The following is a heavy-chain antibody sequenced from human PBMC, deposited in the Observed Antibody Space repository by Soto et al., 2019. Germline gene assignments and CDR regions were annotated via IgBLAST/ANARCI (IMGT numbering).Heavy chain of an antibody. V-gene: IGHV1-24*01. CDR2: FDPEDGET. D-gene: IGHD6-19*01. CDR3: ASRPGYSSGWYSNAFDI. J-gene: IGHJ3*02. CDR1: GYTLTELS. Sequence: ASVKVSCKVSGYTLTELSMHWVRQAPGKGLEWMGGFDPEDGETIYAQKFQGRVTMNEDTSTDTAYMELSSLRSEDTAVYYCASRPGYSSGWYSNAFDIWGQGPMVTVSS.